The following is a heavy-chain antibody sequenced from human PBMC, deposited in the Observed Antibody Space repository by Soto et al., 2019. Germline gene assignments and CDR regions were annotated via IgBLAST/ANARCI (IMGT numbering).Heavy chain of an antibody. V-gene: IGHV4-34*01. CDR3: ARGRSPLLWFGELYYYYGMDV. CDR2: INHSGST. D-gene: IGHD3-10*01. CDR1: CGSFSGYY. J-gene: IGHJ6*02. Sequence: SETLSLTCAVYCGSFSGYYWSWIRQPPGKGLEWIGEINHSGSTNYNPSLKSRVTISVDTSKNQFSLKLSSVTAADTAVYYCARGRSPLLWFGELYYYYGMDVWGQGTTVTVSS.